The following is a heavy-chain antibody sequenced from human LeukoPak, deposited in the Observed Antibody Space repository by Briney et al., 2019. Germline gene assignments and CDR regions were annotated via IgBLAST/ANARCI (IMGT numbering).Heavy chain of an antibody. Sequence: PGGSLRLSCAASEFTFSSYWMSWVRHAPGKGLEWVANIKQDGGQIYYLESVKGRFTVSRDNAKNSLYLQMNSLRAEDTAVYYCARLGARQMLEYWGQGTLVTVSS. V-gene: IGHV3-7*01. CDR1: EFTFSSYW. CDR2: IKQDGGQI. D-gene: IGHD4-17*01. J-gene: IGHJ4*02. CDR3: ARLGARQMLEY.